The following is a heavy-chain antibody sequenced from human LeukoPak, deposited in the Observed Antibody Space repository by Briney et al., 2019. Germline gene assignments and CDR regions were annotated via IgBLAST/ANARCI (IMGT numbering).Heavy chain of an antibody. CDR1: GFTFSSYS. V-gene: IGHV3-21*01. CDR3: ARDLELELQFDY. CDR2: ISSSSSYI. Sequence: PGGSLRLSCAASGFTFSSYSRNWVRQAPGKGLEWVSSISSSSSYIYYADSVKGRFTISRDNAKNSLYLQMNSLRAEDTAVYYCARDLELELQFDYWGQGTLVTVSS. D-gene: IGHD1-7*01. J-gene: IGHJ4*02.